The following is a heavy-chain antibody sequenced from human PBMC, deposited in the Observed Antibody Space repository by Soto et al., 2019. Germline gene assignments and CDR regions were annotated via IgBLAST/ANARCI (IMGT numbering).Heavy chain of an antibody. J-gene: IGHJ6*02. CDR1: GFTFRSYG. Sequence: QVQLVESGGGVVQPGRSLRLSCAASGFTFRSYGMHWFRQAPGKGLEWVAVISYDGSNKHYADSVKGRFTISRDNSKNTLYLQMSSLRAEDTAVYYCVKDGSSGWPYYNDMDVWGQGTTVTVSS. CDR2: ISYDGSNK. V-gene: IGHV3-30*18. CDR3: VKDGSSGWPYYNDMDV. D-gene: IGHD6-19*01.